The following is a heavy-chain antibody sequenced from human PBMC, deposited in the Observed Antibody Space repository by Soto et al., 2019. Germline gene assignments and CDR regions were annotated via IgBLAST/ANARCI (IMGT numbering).Heavy chain of an antibody. CDR2: INPNSGGT. CDR3: ARDLARITIFGVVPPGGMDV. J-gene: IGHJ6*02. D-gene: IGHD3-3*01. V-gene: IGHV1-2*04. Sequence: ASVKVSCKASGYTFTGYYTHWVRQAPGQGLEWMGWINPNSGGTNYAQKFQGWVTMTRDTSISTAYMELSRLRSDDTAVYYCARDLARITIFGVVPPGGMDVWGQGTTVTVSS. CDR1: GYTFTGYY.